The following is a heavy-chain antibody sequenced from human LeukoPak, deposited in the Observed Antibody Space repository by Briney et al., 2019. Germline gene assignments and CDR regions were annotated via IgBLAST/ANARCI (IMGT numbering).Heavy chain of an antibody. J-gene: IGHJ4*02. V-gene: IGHV3-74*01. D-gene: IGHD3-22*01. CDR3: ARGGDRSGYYWVDD. CDR2: IYRDESTT. Sequence: PGGSLSLSCAGTGITLGTDWMHWVRQAPGQGLVWVSRIYRDESTTEYADSVKGRFTISRDNAKNTLYLQMNSLRAEDTAVYYCARGGDRSGYYWVDDWGQGTLVTVSS. CDR1: GITLGTDW.